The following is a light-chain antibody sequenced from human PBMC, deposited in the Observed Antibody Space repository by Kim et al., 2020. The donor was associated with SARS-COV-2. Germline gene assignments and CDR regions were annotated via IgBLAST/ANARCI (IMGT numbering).Light chain of an antibody. J-gene: IGLJ2*01. CDR2: YDS. CDR3: QVWDSSGDHHVL. Sequence: SYELTQPPSLSVAPGKTARITCGGNNIGTKSVYWYQQRPGQAPVLVISYDSDRPSGIPERFSGSNSGNTATLTISSVEAGDEADYYCQVWDSSGDHHVLFGGGTQLTVL. CDR1: NIGTKS. V-gene: IGLV3-21*04.